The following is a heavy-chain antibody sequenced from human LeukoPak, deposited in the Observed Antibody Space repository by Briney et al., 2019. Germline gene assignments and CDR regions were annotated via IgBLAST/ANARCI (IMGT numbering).Heavy chain of an antibody. CDR3: ARLAYGSGSYYGDNWFDP. CDR2: IYYSGST. D-gene: IGHD3-10*01. J-gene: IGHJ5*02. V-gene: IGHV4-59*01. CDR1: GGSISSYY. Sequence: SETLSLTCTVSGGSISSYYWSWIRQPPGKGLEWIGYIYYSGSTYYNPSLKSRVTISVDTSKNQFSLKLSSVTAADTAVYYCARLAYGSGSYYGDNWFDPWGQGTLVTVSS.